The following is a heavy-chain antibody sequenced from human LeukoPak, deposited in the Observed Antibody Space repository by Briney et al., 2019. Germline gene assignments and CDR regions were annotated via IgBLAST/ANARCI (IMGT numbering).Heavy chain of an antibody. D-gene: IGHD5-18*01. CDR3: APPVDTAMVKSFDY. Sequence: GGSLRLSCAASGFTLSSYAMSWVRQAPGKGLEWVSAISGSGGSTYYADSVKGRFTISRDNSKNTLYLQMNSLRAEDTAVYYCAPPVDTAMVKSFDYWGQGTLVTVSS. J-gene: IGHJ4*02. V-gene: IGHV3-23*01. CDR2: ISGSGGST. CDR1: GFTLSSYA.